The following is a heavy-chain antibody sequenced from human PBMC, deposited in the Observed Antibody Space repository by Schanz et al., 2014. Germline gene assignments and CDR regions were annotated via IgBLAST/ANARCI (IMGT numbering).Heavy chain of an antibody. V-gene: IGHV3-74*02. CDR1: GFTFSSYW. D-gene: IGHD4-17*01. CDR3: ARKMKLGVYGGKGHDSLDI. Sequence: EVQLVESGGGLVQPGGSLRLSCTASGFTFSSYWMHWVRQDPGKGLVWVARINSVGSNTDYADSVTGRFTISRDNAKNTLYLQMNTLRAEETAVYYCARKMKLGVYGGKGHDSLDIWGQGTMVTVSS. CDR2: INSVGSNT. J-gene: IGHJ3*02.